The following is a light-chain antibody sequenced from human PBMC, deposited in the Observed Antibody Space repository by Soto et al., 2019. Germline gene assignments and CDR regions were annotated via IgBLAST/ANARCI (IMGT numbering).Light chain of an antibody. CDR3: HLWDNTSDQPV. CDR2: DDS. J-gene: IGLJ2*01. V-gene: IGLV3-21*02. Sequence: SYELTQPPSVLVTPGQTARIPCGGNDIGTKSVHWYQQKPDQSPVLVVYDDSDRPSGIPERFSGSNSGNAATLTISRVEAGDEADYYCHLWDNTSDQPVFGGGTKLTVL. CDR1: DIGTKS.